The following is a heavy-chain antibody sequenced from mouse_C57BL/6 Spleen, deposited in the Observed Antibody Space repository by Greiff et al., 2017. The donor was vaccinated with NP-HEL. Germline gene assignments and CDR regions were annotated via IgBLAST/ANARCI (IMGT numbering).Heavy chain of an antibody. D-gene: IGHD5-2*01. Sequence: QVQLKQSGAELVKPGASVKISCKASGYAFSSYWMNWVKQRPGKGLEWIGQIYPGDGDTNYNGKFKGKAKLTADKSSSTAYMQLSSLTSEDSAVYFWAREYLPVGWFAYWGQGTLVTVSA. J-gene: IGHJ3*01. CDR2: IYPGDGDT. CDR1: GYAFSSYW. V-gene: IGHV1-80*01. CDR3: AREYLPVGWFAY.